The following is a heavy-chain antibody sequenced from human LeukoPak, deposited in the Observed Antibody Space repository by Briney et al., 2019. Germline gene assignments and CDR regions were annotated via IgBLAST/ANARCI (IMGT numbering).Heavy chain of an antibody. CDR3: AKDSLRR. CDR1: XFTFSSYG. CDR2: IRYDGSNK. D-gene: IGHD2-15*01. V-gene: IGHV3-30*02. J-gene: IGHJ4*02. Sequence: PGGSLRLSXXXXXFTFSSYGMHWVRQAPGKGLEWVAFIRYDGSNKYYADSVKGRFTISRDNSKNTLYLQMNSLRAEDTAVYYCAKDSLRRWGQGTLVTVSS.